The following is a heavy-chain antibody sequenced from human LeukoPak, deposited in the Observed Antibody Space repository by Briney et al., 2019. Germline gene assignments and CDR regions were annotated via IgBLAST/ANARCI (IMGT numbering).Heavy chain of an antibody. Sequence: SETLSLTCTVSGSSISSWYWSWIRQPPGKGLEWIGHFYDGGSTNYNPSLKSRVIISVDTSKSQFSLKLSSVTAADTALYYCARFDYHDSSGFPYYYAVDVWGQGTTVTVSS. J-gene: IGHJ6*02. D-gene: IGHD3-22*01. CDR2: FYDGGST. V-gene: IGHV4-59*01. CDR3: ARFDYHDSSGFPYYYAVDV. CDR1: GSSISSWY.